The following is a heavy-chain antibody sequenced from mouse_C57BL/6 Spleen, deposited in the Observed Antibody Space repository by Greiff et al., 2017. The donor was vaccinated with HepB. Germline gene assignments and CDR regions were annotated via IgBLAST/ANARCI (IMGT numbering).Heavy chain of an antibody. Sequence: VKLVESGAELVKPGASVKMSCKASGYTFTTYPIEWMKQNHGKSLEWIGNFHPYNDDTKYNEKFKGKATLTVEKSSSTVYLELSRLTSDDSAVYYCARRNYGSSSFDYWGQGTTLTVSS. J-gene: IGHJ2*01. CDR2: FHPYNDDT. CDR1: GYTFTTYP. CDR3: ARRNYGSSSFDY. V-gene: IGHV1-47*01. D-gene: IGHD1-1*01.